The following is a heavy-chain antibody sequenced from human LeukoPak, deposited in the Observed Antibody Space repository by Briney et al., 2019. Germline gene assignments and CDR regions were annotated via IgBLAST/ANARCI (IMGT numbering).Heavy chain of an antibody. V-gene: IGHV1-69*04. CDR1: GGTFSSYT. D-gene: IGHD2-8*01. CDR3: ARDSCTNGVCYPYYYMDV. Sequence: SVKVSCKASGGTFSSYTISWVRQAPGQGLEWMGRIIPILGIANYAQKFQGRVTITADKSTSTAYMELNSLRSEDTAVYYCARDSCTNGVCYPYYYMDVWGKGTTVTVSS. J-gene: IGHJ6*03. CDR2: IIPILGIA.